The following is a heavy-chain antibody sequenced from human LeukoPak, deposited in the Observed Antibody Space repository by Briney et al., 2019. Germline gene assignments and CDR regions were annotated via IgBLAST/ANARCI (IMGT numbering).Heavy chain of an antibody. J-gene: IGHJ4*02. V-gene: IGHV4-59*01. CDR3: ARGMYYYDSSGYYGPAYYFDY. Sequence: KPSETLSLTCTVSGGSISSYYWSWIRQPPGKGLELIGYIYYSGSTNYNPSLKVRVTISVDTSKNQFSLKLSSVTAADTAVYYCARGMYYYDSSGYYGPAYYFDYWGQGTLVTVSS. D-gene: IGHD3-22*01. CDR2: IYYSGST. CDR1: GGSISSYY.